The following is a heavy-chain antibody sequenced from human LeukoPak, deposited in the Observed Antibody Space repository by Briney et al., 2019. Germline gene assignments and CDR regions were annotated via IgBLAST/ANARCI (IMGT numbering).Heavy chain of an antibody. CDR1: GFTFSTFW. CDR3: ARAPYSTADY. Sequence: GGSLRLSCAASGFTFSTFWMNWVRQAPGKGLEWVANINQDGSVKYYVDSVKGRFTISRDNAKNSLYLQMNSLRAEDTAVYYCARAPYSTADYWGQGTLVTVSS. CDR2: INQDGSVK. D-gene: IGHD6-13*01. J-gene: IGHJ4*02. V-gene: IGHV3-7*01.